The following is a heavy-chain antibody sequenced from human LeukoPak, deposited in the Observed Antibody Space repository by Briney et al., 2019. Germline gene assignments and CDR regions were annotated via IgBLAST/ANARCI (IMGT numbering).Heavy chain of an antibody. CDR1: GYTFTSYD. CDR2: MNPNSGNT. J-gene: IGHJ3*02. CDR3: ARDSPPPGRVFCSGGSCYSETTQNDAFDI. Sequence: GASVKVSCKASGYTFTSYDINWVRQATGQGLEWMGWMNPNSGNTGYAQKFQGRVTMTRNTSISTAYMELSSLRSEDTAVYYCARDSPPPGRVFCSGGSCYSETTQNDAFDIWGQGTMVTVSS. V-gene: IGHV1-8*01. D-gene: IGHD2-15*01.